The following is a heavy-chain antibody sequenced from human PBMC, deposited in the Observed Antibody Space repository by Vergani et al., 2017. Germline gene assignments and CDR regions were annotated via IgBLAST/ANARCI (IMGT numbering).Heavy chain of an antibody. J-gene: IGHJ4*02. CDR2: ISWNSGSI. V-gene: IGHV3-9*01. CDR1: GFTFDDYA. D-gene: IGHD6-19*01. CDR3: ARGWRAVAGPVDY. Sequence: EVQLVESGGGLVQPGRSLRLSCAASGFTFDDYAMHWVRQAPGKGLEWVSGISWNSGSIGYADSVKGRFTISRDNAKNSMYLQMNSLRAEDTAVYYCARGWRAVAGPVDYWGQGTLVTVSS.